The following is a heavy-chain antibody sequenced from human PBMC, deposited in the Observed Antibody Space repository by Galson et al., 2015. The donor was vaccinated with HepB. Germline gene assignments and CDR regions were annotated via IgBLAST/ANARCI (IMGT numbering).Heavy chain of an antibody. D-gene: IGHD2-2*02. CDR3: ARDARTYCSSTSCYTEYAFDI. CDR2: IYTSGST. CDR1: GGSISSYY. J-gene: IGHJ3*02. Sequence: SETLSLTCTVSGGSISSYYWSWIRQPAGKGLEWIGRIYTSGSTNYNPSLKSRVTMSVDTSKNQFSLKLSSVTAADTAVYYCARDARTYCSSTSCYTEYAFDIWGQGTMVTVSS. V-gene: IGHV4-4*07.